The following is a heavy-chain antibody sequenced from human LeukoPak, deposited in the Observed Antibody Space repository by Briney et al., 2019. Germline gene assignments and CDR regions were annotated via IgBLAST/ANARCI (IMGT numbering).Heavy chain of an antibody. Sequence: GGSLRLSCAASGSTFSSYGMNWVRQAPGKGLEWVSYISGSGNIMYYADSVKGRFTISRDNAKNSLYLQMNSLRAGDTAVYYCANHPFDYWGQGTLVTVSS. CDR1: GSTFSSYG. CDR3: ANHPFDY. CDR2: ISGSGNIM. J-gene: IGHJ4*02. V-gene: IGHV3-48*03.